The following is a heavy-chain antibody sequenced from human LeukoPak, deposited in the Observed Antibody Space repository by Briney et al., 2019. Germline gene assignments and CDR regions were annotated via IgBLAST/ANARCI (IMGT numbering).Heavy chain of an antibody. CDR3: AREYSSSLDY. CDR1: GYTFTDYY. D-gene: IGHD6-6*01. J-gene: IGHJ4*02. V-gene: IGHV1-8*02. Sequence: ASVKVSCKASGYTFTDYYMHWVRQASGQGLEWMGWMNPNSGNTGYAQKFQGRVTMTRNTSISTAYMELSSLRSEDTAVYYCAREYSSSLDYWGQGTLVTVSS. CDR2: MNPNSGNT.